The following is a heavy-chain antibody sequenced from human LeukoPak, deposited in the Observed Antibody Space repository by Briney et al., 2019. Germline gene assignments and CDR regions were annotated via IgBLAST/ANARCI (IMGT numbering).Heavy chain of an antibody. CDR3: ARGLGLYSEEPQSPLRYYYYYGMDV. CDR1: GGSISSSSYY. J-gene: IGHJ6*02. CDR2: IYYSGST. V-gene: IGHV4-39*07. D-gene: IGHD2-8*01. Sequence: SETLSLTCTVSGGSISSSSYYWGWIRQPPGKGLEWIGSIYYSGSTYYNPSLKSRVTISVDTSKNQFSLKLSSVTAADTAVYYCARGLGLYSEEPQSPLRYYYYYGMDVWGQGTTVTVS.